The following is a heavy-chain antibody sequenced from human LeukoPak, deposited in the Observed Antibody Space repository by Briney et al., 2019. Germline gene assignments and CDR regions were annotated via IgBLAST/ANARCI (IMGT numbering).Heavy chain of an antibody. V-gene: IGHV1-69*13. CDR2: IIPIFGTA. J-gene: IGHJ4*02. CDR1: GYTFTSYA. Sequence: ASVKVSCKASGYTFTSYAISWVRQAPGQGLEWMGGIIPIFGTANYAQKFQGRVTITADESTSTAYMELSSLRSEDAAVYYCARPRSYYYDSSGYALDYWGQGTLVTVSS. CDR3: ARPRSYYYDSSGYALDY. D-gene: IGHD3-22*01.